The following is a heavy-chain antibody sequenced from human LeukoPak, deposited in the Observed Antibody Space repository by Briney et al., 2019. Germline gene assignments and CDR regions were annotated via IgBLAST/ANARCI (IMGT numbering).Heavy chain of an antibody. Sequence: PSETLSLTCTVSGGSISSYYWSWIRQPPGKGLEWIGSIYHSGSTYYNPSLKSRVTISVDTSKNQFSLKLSSVTAADTAVYYCARDSSSWLYYFDYWGQGTLVTVSS. J-gene: IGHJ4*02. V-gene: IGHV4-38-2*02. CDR1: GGSISSYY. D-gene: IGHD6-13*01. CDR3: ARDSSSWLYYFDY. CDR2: IYHSGST.